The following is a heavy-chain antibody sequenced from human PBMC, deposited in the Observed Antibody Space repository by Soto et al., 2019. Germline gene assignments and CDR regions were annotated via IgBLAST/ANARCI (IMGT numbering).Heavy chain of an antibody. CDR2: VSYDGSDK. D-gene: IGHD3-3*01. CDR3: AGLGELRFLEWPLEFDY. CDR1: GFTFSSYA. Sequence: TGGSLRLSCAASGFTFSSYAMHWVRQAPGKGLEWVALVSYDGSDKDYADSVKGRFTISRDNAKNSLYLQMNSLRAEDTAVYYCAGLGELRFLEWPLEFDYWGQGTLVTVSS. J-gene: IGHJ4*02. V-gene: IGHV3-30-3*01.